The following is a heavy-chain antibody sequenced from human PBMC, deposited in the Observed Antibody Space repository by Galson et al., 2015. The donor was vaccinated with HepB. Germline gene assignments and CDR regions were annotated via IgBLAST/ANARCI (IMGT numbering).Heavy chain of an antibody. J-gene: IGHJ4*02. V-gene: IGHV3-9*01. Sequence: ALRLSCAASGLTFDDYAMHWVRPAPGQGLEWVSGISWTIGSIGYADSVKGRFTISRDNSDNTLYLQMNSLRAEDTAVYYCARDRERDGYNAGFDYWGQGTLVTVSS. CDR1: GLTFDDYA. CDR2: ISWTIGSI. CDR3: ARDRERDGYNAGFDY. D-gene: IGHD5-24*01.